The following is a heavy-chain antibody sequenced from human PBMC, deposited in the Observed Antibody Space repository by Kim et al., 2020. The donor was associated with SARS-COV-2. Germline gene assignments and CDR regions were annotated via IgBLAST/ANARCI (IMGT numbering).Heavy chain of an antibody. Sequence: SETLSLTCTVSGGSISSSSYYWGWIRQPPGKGLEWIGSIYYSGSTYYNPSLKSRVTISVDTSKNQFSLKLSSVTAADTAVYYCARHEGGYSYGLSTTFDYWGQGTLVTVSS. CDR3: ARHEGGYSYGLSTTFDY. V-gene: IGHV4-39*01. CDR1: GGSISSSSYY. CDR2: IYYSGST. D-gene: IGHD5-18*01. J-gene: IGHJ4*02.